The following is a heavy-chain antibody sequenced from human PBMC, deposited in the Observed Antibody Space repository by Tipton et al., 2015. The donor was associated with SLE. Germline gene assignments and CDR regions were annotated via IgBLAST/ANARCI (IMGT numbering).Heavy chain of an antibody. D-gene: IGHD5-24*01. CDR1: GGSISSSSYS. Sequence: TLSLTCTVSGGSISSSSYSWSWFRKPTEKGLEWIGYVNTSGYTRYNPSLKSRVSMSVDTSKKQFSLKLTSVTAADTAVYYCVRLELPATKADYWGPGTLVTVSS. CDR2: VNTSGYT. J-gene: IGHJ4*02. V-gene: IGHV4-61*09. CDR3: VRLELPATKADY.